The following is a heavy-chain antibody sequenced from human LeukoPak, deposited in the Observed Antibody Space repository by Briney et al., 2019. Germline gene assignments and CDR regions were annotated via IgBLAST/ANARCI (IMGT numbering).Heavy chain of an antibody. CDR1: GFTFSSYA. J-gene: IGHJ4*02. V-gene: IGHV3-23*01. Sequence: PGGSLRLSCAASGFTFSSYAMSWVRQAPGKGLEWVSSISGNGGSTFDADAVKGRLTISRDNSKNTLFLQMNSLRAEDTAVYYCAKDHLPGIVVADRDYWGQGTLVTVSS. D-gene: IGHD6-19*01. CDR3: AKDHLPGIVVADRDY. CDR2: ISGNGGST.